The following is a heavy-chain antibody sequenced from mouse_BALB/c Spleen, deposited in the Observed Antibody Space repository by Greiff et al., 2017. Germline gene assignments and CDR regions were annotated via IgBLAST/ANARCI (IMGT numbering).Heavy chain of an antibody. CDR2: INPGSSTI. V-gene: IGHV4-2*02. D-gene: IGHD3-2*02. CDR3: ARLGYADAMDY. CDR1: GFDFSRYW. J-gene: IGHJ4*01. Sequence: EVQLVESGGGLVQPGGSLNLSCAASGFDFSRYWMSWARQAPGKGQEWIGEINPGSSTINYTPSLKDKFIISRDNAKNTLYLQMSKVRSEDTALYYCARLGYADAMDYWGQGTSVTVSS.